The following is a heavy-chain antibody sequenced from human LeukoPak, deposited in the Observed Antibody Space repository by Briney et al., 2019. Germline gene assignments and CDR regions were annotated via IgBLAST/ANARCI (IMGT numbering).Heavy chain of an antibody. V-gene: IGHV1-2*06. CDR3: ARGGHTIFGVVMGVDY. CDR1: GYTLTGYY. J-gene: IGHJ4*02. Sequence: ASVKVSCKASGYTLTGYYMHWVRQAPGQGLEWMGRINPNSGGTNYAQKFQGRVTMTRDTSISTAYMELSRLRSDDTAVYYCARGGHTIFGVVMGVDYWGQGTLVTVSS. CDR2: INPNSGGT. D-gene: IGHD3-3*01.